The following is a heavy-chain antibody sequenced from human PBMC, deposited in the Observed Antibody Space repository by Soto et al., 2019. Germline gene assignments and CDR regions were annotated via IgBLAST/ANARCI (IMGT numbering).Heavy chain of an antibody. CDR1: GFTFSDYY. CDR3: AGGGLGGATTHYYYYGMDV. J-gene: IGHJ6*02. D-gene: IGHD1-26*01. V-gene: IGHV3-11*01. Sequence: PGGSLRLSCAASGFTFSDYYMSWIRQAPGKGLEWVSYISSSGSTIYYADSVKGRFTISRDNAKNSLYLQMNSLIAEDTAVYYWAGGGLGGATTHYYYYGMDVWGQGTTVTVSS. CDR2: ISSSGSTI.